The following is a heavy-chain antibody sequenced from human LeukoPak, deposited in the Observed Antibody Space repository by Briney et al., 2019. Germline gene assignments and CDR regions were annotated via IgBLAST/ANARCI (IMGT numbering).Heavy chain of an antibody. CDR3: AKDRLYDSSGYYGYYFDY. CDR2: ISGSGGST. Sequence: GGSLRLSCAASGFTFSSYAMSWVRQAPGKGLEWVSAISGSGGSTYYADSVKGRFTISRDNSKNTLYVQMNSLRAEDTALYYCAKDRLYDSSGYYGYYFDYRGQGTLVTVSS. D-gene: IGHD3-22*01. CDR1: GFTFSSYA. V-gene: IGHV3-23*01. J-gene: IGHJ4*02.